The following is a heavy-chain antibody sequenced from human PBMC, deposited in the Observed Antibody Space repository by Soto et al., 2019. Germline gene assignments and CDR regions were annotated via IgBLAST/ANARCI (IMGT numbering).Heavy chain of an antibody. Sequence: EVQLVETGGGLIQPGGSLRLSCAASGFTVSNNYMSWVGQAPGKGLECVSLIYSGGSTFYADSVKGRLTISRDNSKNTLFLQMNILRAEDTAVYFCATYTSLDYWGQGTLGTVSS. V-gene: IGHV3-53*02. CDR3: ATYTSLDY. D-gene: IGHD2-2*02. CDR2: IYSGGST. CDR1: GFTVSNNY. J-gene: IGHJ4*02.